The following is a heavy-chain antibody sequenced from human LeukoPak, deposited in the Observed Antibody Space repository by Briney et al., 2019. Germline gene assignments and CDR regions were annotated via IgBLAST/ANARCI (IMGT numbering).Heavy chain of an antibody. CDR3: ASSFDDSSSYYSRFFDY. J-gene: IGHJ4*02. CDR2: IYYSGST. D-gene: IGHD3-22*01. Sequence: PSETLSLTCAVYGGSFSGYYWSWIRQPPGKGLEWIGYIYYSGSTYYNPSLKSRVTISVDTSKNQFSLKLSSVTAADTAVYYCASSFDDSSSYYSRFFDYWGQGTLVTVSS. V-gene: IGHV4-34*09. CDR1: GGSFSGYY.